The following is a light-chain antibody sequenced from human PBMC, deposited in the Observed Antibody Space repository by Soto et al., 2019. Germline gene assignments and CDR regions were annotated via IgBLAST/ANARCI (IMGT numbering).Light chain of an antibody. V-gene: IGLV2-8*01. CDR3: SSYAGSNNLGV. CDR2: EVS. Sequence: QSALTQPPSASGSPGQSVTISCTGTSSDVGGYNYVSWYQQHPGKAPKLMIYEVSKRPSGVPDRFSGSKSGNTASLIVSGLQAEDEAAYYCSSYAGSNNLGVFGGGTKLTVL. CDR1: SSDVGGYNY. J-gene: IGLJ2*01.